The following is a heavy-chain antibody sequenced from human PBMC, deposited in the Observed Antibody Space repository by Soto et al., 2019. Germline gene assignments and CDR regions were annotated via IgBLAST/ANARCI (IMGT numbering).Heavy chain of an antibody. CDR1: GGSIYTYS. CDR2: IYSSGSA. D-gene: IGHD1-26*01. CDR3: ATIVGANDY. J-gene: IGHJ4*02. Sequence: KPSETLSLTCTVSGGSIYTYSWTWIRQPAGKGLEWIGHIYSSGSANYNPSLKSRVSMSVDTSKNRFSLKLNSVTAADTAVYYCATIVGANDYWGQGTLVTVSS. V-gene: IGHV4-4*07.